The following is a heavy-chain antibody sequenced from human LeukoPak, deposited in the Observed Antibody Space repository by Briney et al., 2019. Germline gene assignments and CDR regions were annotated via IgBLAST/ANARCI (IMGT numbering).Heavy chain of an antibody. V-gene: IGHV1-46*01. D-gene: IGHD6-19*01. CDR2: INPSGGST. J-gene: IGHJ1*01. CDR1: GYTFTSYY. CDR3: AREVAYRAVAGLPYFQH. Sequence: GASVKVSCKASGYTFTSYYMHWVRQAPGQGLEWMGIINPSGGSTSYAQKFQGRVTMTRDTSTSTVYMELGSLRSEDTAVYYCAREVAYRAVAGLPYFQHWGQGTLVTVSS.